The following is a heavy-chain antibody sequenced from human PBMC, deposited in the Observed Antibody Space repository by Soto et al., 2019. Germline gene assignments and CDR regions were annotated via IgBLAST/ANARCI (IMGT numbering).Heavy chain of an antibody. V-gene: IGHV3-30-3*01. J-gene: IGHJ6*02. D-gene: IGHD4-4*01. Sequence: GGSLRLSCAASGVTFSSYAMHWVRQAPGKGLEWVAVISYDGSNKYYADSVKGRFTISRDNSKNTLYLQMNGMRAEDKAVYYCARDRKTYSNCSLHYYYHGVAVWGQGSTVTVSS. CDR3: ARDRKTYSNCSLHYYYHGVAV. CDR1: GVTFSSYA. CDR2: ISYDGSNK.